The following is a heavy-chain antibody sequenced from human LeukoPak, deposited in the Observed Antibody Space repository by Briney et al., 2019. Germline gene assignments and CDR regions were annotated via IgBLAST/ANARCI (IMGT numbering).Heavy chain of an antibody. J-gene: IGHJ4*02. CDR2: IIPIFGTA. D-gene: IGHD1-26*01. V-gene: IGHV1-69*01. CDR1: GGTFISYA. Sequence: GCSVKVSCQASGGTFISYAISWVRQAAGQGREWMGGIIPIFGTANSAQKFQGRVTITADESTSTAYMELSSLRSEDTAVYYCARGSPLYSGSYYFDYWGQGTLVTVSS. CDR3: ARGSPLYSGSYYFDY.